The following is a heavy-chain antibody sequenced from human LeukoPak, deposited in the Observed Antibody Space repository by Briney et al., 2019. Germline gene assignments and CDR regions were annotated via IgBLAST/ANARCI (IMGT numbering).Heavy chain of an antibody. J-gene: IGHJ4*02. CDR2: IYYNGGT. D-gene: IGHD3-3*01. CDR3: ARQHVPDFWSGYLVPYYSDY. V-gene: IGHV4-39*01. CDR1: GGSISSSSYY. Sequence: PSETLSLTCTVSGGSISSSSYYWGWIRQPPGKGLEWIGSIYYNGGTYFNPSLKSRVTISVDTSKNQFSLKLSSVTAADTAVYYCARQHVPDFWSGYLVPYYSDYWGQGTLVTVSS.